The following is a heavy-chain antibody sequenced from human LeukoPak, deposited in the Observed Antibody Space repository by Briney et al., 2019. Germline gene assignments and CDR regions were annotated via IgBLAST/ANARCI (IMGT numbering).Heavy chain of an antibody. J-gene: IGHJ4*02. D-gene: IGHD2-2*01. CDR1: GGSISSSS. CDR3: ARDLGVVVPASTLGY. Sequence: ETLSLTCTVSGGSISSSSYYWGWIRQAPGKGLEWVSSISSSSSYIYYADSVKGRFTISRDNAKNSLYLQMNSLRAEDTAVYYCARDLGVVVPASTLGYWGQGTLVTVSS. V-gene: IGHV3-21*01. CDR2: ISSSSSYI.